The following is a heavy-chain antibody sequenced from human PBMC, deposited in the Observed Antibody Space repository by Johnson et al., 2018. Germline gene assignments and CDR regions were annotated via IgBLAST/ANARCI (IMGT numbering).Heavy chain of an antibody. D-gene: IGHD3-22*01. CDR2: ISYDGSNK. J-gene: IGHJ3*02. V-gene: IGHV3-30-3*01. CDR3: ARVDQWLLGLGCFDI. CDR1: GFTFSSYA. Sequence: QVQLVESGGGVVQPGRSLRLSCAASGFTFSSYAMHWVRQAPGKGLEWVAVISYDGSNKYYADSVKGRLTISRDNSKNTLYLQMNSLRAEDTAVYYCARVDQWLLGLGCFDIWGQGTMVTVSS.